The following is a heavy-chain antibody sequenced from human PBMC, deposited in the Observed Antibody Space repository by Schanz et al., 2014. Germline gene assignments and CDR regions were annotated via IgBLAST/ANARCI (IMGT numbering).Heavy chain of an antibody. CDR1: GFSLNTYG. J-gene: IGHJ4*02. D-gene: IGHD4-17*01. CDR2: IWNNGVTK. Sequence: QAQLMESGGGVVQPGTSLILSCSVSGFSLNTYGIHWFRQPAGKGLEWVAVIWNNGVTKYYADSVRGRFTISRDRFQNTLYLRMSSLRAEDTAVYYCARPRFDYGEVANWGQGTLVTVSS. V-gene: IGHV3-33*01. CDR3: ARPRFDYGEVAN.